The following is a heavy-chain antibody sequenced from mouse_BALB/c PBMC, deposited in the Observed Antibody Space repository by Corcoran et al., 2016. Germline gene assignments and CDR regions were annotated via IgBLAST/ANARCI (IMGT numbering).Heavy chain of an antibody. Sequence: QIQLVQSGPELKKPGETVKISCKASGYTFTNYGMNWVKQAPGKGLKWMGWINTYTGEPTYADDFKGRFAFSLETSASTAYLQINNLKNEDMATYFCARSYGYDGAWFAYGGQGTLVTVSA. V-gene: IGHV9-1*02. CDR2: INTYTGEP. CDR1: GYTFTNYG. J-gene: IGHJ3*01. D-gene: IGHD2-14*01. CDR3: ARSYGYDGAWFAY.